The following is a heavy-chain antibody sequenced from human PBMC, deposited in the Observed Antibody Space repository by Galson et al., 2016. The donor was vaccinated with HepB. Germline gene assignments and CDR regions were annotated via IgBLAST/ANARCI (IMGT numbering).Heavy chain of an antibody. CDR3: ARTTLSNYYGIDV. J-gene: IGHJ6*02. V-gene: IGHV4-59*13. CDR1: GDSITRYY. CDR2: IFYSGST. D-gene: IGHD2/OR15-2a*01. Sequence: ETLSLTCTVSGDSITRYYWSWIRQPPGKGLEWIGYIFYSGSTNYNPSLKSRVTISVDTSRNQFSLKLSSVTAADTAIYYCARTTLSNYYGIDVWGLGTTVTVSS.